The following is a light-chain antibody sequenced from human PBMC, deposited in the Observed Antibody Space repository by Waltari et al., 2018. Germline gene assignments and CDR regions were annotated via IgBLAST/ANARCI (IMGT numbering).Light chain of an antibody. V-gene: IGLV2-11*01. CDR1: GSDVGDYNF. Sequence: QSALTQPRSVSGSPGQSVTISCTGTGSDVGDYNFVSWYQQHPGKAPKLVIYDGTKRPSGVPDRFSGSRSGTSASLTVSGLQPEDEADYYCCSYAGTWVFGGGTKLTVL. CDR3: CSYAGTWV. CDR2: DGT. J-gene: IGLJ3*02.